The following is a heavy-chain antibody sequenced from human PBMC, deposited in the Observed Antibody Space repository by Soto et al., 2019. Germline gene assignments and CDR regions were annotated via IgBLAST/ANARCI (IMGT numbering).Heavy chain of an antibody. CDR2: MNPNSGNT. V-gene: IGHV1-8*01. Sequence: ASVKVSCKASGYTFTSYDINWVRQATGQGLEWMGWMNPNSGNTGYAQKFQGRVTMTRNTSISTAYMELSSLRSEDTAVYYCATGVVAARLLLRYYYYMDVWGKGTTVTVSS. J-gene: IGHJ6*03. D-gene: IGHD6-6*01. CDR1: GYTFTSYD. CDR3: ATGVVAARLLLRYYYYMDV.